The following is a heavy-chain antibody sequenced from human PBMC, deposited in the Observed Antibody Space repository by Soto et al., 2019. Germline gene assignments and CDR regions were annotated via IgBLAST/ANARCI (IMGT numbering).Heavy chain of an antibody. V-gene: IGHV3-21*01. CDR2: ISSSSSYI. CDR1: GFTFSSYS. Sequence: GGSLRLSCAASGFTFSSYSMNWVRQAPGKGLEWVSSISSSSSYIYYADSVKGRFTISRDNAKNSLYLQMNSLRAEDTAVYYCARELASGYSSGWYPRGGCDYWGQGTLVTVSS. CDR3: ARELASGYSSGWYPRGGCDY. J-gene: IGHJ4*02. D-gene: IGHD6-19*01.